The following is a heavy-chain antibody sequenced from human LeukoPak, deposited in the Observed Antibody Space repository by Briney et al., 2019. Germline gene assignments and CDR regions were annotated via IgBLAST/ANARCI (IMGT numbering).Heavy chain of an antibody. D-gene: IGHD2-15*01. Sequence: ASVKVSCKASGHTFTSYYIHWVRQAPGQGLEWMGIINPSGGSTSYAQKFQGRVTMTRDTSTSTVYKEVSSLRSEDTAVYYCARVENCSGGSCYGDFDYWGQGTLVTVSS. CDR1: GHTFTSYY. V-gene: IGHV1-46*01. J-gene: IGHJ4*02. CDR3: ARVENCSGGSCYGDFDY. CDR2: INPSGGST.